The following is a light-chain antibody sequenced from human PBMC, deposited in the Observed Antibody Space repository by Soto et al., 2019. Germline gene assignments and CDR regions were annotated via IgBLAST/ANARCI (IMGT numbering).Light chain of an antibody. J-gene: IGKJ1*01. CDR1: QSISSW. V-gene: IGKV1-5*01. Sequence: DIQMTQSPSTLSASVGDRVTITCRASQSISSWLAWYQQKPGKAPKVLIFDASSLESGVPSRFSGSGSATEFTLTISSLQPDDFATHYCQQYSTYPWTFGQGTKVDIK. CDR3: QQYSTYPWT. CDR2: DAS.